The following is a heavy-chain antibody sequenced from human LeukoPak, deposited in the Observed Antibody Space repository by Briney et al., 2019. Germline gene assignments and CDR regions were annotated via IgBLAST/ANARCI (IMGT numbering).Heavy chain of an antibody. D-gene: IGHD1-26*01. CDR1: GFTFSSYA. J-gene: IGHJ4*02. CDR3: ATLEWELDFDY. Sequence: QPGESLRLSCAASGFTFSSYAMHWVRQAPGKGLEWVAVIPYDGSNKYYADSVKGRFTISRDNSKNTLYLQMNSLRAEDTAVYYCATLEWELDFDYWGQGTLVTVSS. CDR2: IPYDGSNK. V-gene: IGHV3-30-3*01.